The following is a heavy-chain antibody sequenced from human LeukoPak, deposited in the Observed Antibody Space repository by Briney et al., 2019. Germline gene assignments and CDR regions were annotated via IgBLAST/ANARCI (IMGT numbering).Heavy chain of an antibody. D-gene: IGHD3-9*01. Sequence: QTGVSLRLSCAASGFTVSSNYMSWVRQAPGKGLEWVSVIYSGGSTYYADSVKGRFTISRDNSKNTLCLQMNSLRAEDTAVYYCARVLRRVLTGYYYYYGMDVWGQGTTVTVSS. CDR2: IYSGGST. CDR1: GFTVSSNY. CDR3: ARVLRRVLTGYYYYYGMDV. V-gene: IGHV3-53*01. J-gene: IGHJ6*02.